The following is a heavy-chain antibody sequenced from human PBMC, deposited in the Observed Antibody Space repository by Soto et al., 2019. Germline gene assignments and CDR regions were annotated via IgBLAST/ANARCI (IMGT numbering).Heavy chain of an antibody. V-gene: IGHV3-33*01. CDR3: VRGWGSGGHLSCLDL. Sequence: QVQLVESGGGVVQPGTSLRLSCAASGFTFRQYGMHWVRQAPGKGLVWVAVIFYDGFNEYDADSGRGRFTVSRDNSGNRVYLQRNSLRVEDTGVYYCVRGWGSGGHLSCLDLWGPGTAVVFSS. CDR2: IFYDGFNE. J-gene: IGHJ3*01. D-gene: IGHD6-19*01. CDR1: GFTFRQYG.